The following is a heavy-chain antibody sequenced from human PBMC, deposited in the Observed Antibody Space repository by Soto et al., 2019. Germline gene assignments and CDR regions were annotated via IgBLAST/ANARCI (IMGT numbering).Heavy chain of an antibody. CDR1: GGSFSGYY. CDR2: INHSGST. CDR3: ARGAAKTPYSSSWDFYGVTPTLDY. Sequence: SETLSLTCAVYGGSFSGYYWSWIRQPPGKGLEWIGEINHSGSTNYNPSLKSRVTISVDTSKNQFSLKLSSVTAADTAVYYCARGAAKTPYSSSWDFYGVTPTLDYWGQGTLVTVSS. D-gene: IGHD6-13*01. V-gene: IGHV4-34*01. J-gene: IGHJ4*02.